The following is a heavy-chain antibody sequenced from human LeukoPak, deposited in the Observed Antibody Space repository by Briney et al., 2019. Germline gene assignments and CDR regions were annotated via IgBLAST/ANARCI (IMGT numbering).Heavy chain of an antibody. V-gene: IGHV1-2*02. Sequence: ASVKVSCKASGYTFTGYYMHWVRQAAGQGLGWMGWINPNSGGTNYAQKFQGRVTMTRDTSISTAYMELSRLRSDDTAVYYCERAVAGTTETDDYWGQGTLVTVSS. CDR3: ERAVAGTTETDDY. J-gene: IGHJ4*02. CDR1: GYTFTGYY. D-gene: IGHD6-19*01. CDR2: INPNSGGT.